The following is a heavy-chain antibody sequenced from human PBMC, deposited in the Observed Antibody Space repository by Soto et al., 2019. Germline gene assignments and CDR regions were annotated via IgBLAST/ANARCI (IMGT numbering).Heavy chain of an antibody. V-gene: IGHV3-15*07. CDR1: CCTFSNAW. CDR3: TTDSYITSIIVRFDY. Sequence: GGSLRLSCAASCCTFSNAWINWVRQAPGKGLEWVGRVKSKNDGGTTDFAAPVKGRFAISRDDSKNMVYLEMNSLQTEDTAIYYCTTDSYITSIIVRFDYWGHGTLVTVSS. J-gene: IGHJ4*01. D-gene: IGHD3-22*01. CDR2: VKSKNDGGTT.